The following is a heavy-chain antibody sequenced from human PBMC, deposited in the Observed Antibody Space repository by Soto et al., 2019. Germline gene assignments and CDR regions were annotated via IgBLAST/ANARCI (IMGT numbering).Heavy chain of an antibody. V-gene: IGHV1-18*01. D-gene: IGHD2-15*01. CDR2: IRASDGNR. CDR1: CFTFHSPG. Sequence: GXSGEVLCQASCFTFHSPGYSWVGQAPGPGLEWVGWIRASDGNRKYSQKLQGRVHMTTGPATGPAHPEVTSLKPEDPATNYCARDSVPYCRDGGCYQGYYYFAMDVWGQGTKVTVYS. CDR3: ARDSVPYCRDGGCYQGYYYFAMDV. J-gene: IGHJ6*02.